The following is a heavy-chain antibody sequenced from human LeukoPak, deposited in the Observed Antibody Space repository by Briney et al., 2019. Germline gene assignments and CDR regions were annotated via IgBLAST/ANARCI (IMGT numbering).Heavy chain of an antibody. CDR3: ASFPMGITMVRGVIMGDYFDY. J-gene: IGHJ4*02. Sequence: SETLSLTCTVSGDSISDYYWSWIRQPPGKGLEWIGSIYYTGSANYSPSLKSRVMISIDTSRNKFSLKLSSVTAADTAVYYCASFPMGITMVRGVIMGDYFDYWGQGTLVTVSS. CDR2: IYYTGSA. V-gene: IGHV4-59*12. D-gene: IGHD3-10*01. CDR1: GDSISDYY.